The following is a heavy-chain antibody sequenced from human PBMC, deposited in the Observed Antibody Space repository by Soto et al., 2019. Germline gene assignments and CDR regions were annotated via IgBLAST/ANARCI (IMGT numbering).Heavy chain of an antibody. CDR2: IYYSGST. V-gene: IGHV4-59*01. CDR3: ARGLISGYYLYDDFDI. CDR1: GGSISSYY. J-gene: IGHJ3*02. D-gene: IGHD3-22*01. Sequence: SETLSLTCTVSGGSISSYYWSWIRQPPGKGLEWIGYIYYSGSTNYNPSLKSRVTISVDTSKNQFSLKLSSVTAADMAVYYCARGLISGYYLYDDFDIWGQGTMVTVSS.